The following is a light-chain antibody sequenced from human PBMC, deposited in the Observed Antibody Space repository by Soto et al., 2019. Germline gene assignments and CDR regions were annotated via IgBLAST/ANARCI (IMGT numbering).Light chain of an antibody. CDR3: QQYNHWPRT. V-gene: IGKV1-5*01. CDR1: QSISSW. CDR2: DAS. Sequence: VYRVTIPCRASQSISSWLAWYQQKPGKAPKLLIYDASSLESGVPSRFSGSGSGTEFTLTISSLQSEDFAVYYCQQYNHWPRTFGQGTKVDIK. J-gene: IGKJ1*01.